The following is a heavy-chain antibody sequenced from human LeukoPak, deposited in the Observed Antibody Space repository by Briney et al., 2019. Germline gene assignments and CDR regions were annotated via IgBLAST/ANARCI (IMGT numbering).Heavy chain of an antibody. CDR2: INHSGST. V-gene: IGHV4-34*01. CDR1: GGSFSDYY. D-gene: IGHD3-10*01. CDR3: ARDSGTTGEVKFDP. Sequence: SETLSLTCAVYGGSFSDYYWSWIRQPPEKGLEWIGEINHSGSTNYNPSLKSRVTISVDTSKNQFSLKLSSVTAADTAVYYCARDSGTTGEVKFDPWGQGTLVTVSS. J-gene: IGHJ5*02.